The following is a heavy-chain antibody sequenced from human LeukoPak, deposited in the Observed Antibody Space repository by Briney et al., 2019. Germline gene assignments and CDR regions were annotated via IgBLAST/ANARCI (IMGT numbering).Heavy chain of an antibody. CDR3: ARGSDILTGPLWY. V-gene: IGHV3-21*01. CDR1: GFTFSSYS. J-gene: IGHJ4*02. Sequence: GGSLRLSCAASGFTFSSYSMNWVRQAPGKGLEWVSSISSSSTYIYYADSVKGRFTISRDNAKNSLYLQMNSLRAEDTAVYYCARGSDILTGPLWYWGQGTLVTVSS. D-gene: IGHD3-9*01. CDR2: ISSSSTYI.